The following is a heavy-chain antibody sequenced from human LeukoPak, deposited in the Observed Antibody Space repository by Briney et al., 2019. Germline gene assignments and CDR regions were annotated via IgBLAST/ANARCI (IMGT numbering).Heavy chain of an antibody. CDR3: TRAGLDGHYTDY. V-gene: IGHV3-11*01. CDR2: VSGSDENK. Sequence: GGSLRLSCAASGFTFSDYYMTWIRQAPGQGLEWISYVSGSDENKYYAGFVSGRFAISRDYAEQSLFLQMSIVRAEDTAWYYFTRAGLDGHYTDYWGQGTLVTVSS. CDR1: GFTFSDYY. J-gene: IGHJ4*02. D-gene: IGHD1-14*01.